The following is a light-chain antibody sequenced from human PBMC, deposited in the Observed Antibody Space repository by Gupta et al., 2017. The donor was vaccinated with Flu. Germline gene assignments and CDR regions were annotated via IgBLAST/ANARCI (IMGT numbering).Light chain of an antibody. J-gene: IGLJ2*01. CDR2: EVS. Sequence: GQSVDISCTGNNSDMGAYNYVYWYKQNTGKAPMLIMYEVSNRPSGVATRFSGANSGNTATMTIYGLQAEDEAEYYCDSCGTSGGFGGGTKLTVL. V-gene: IGLV2-11*02. CDR1: NSDMGAYNY. CDR3: DSCGTSGG.